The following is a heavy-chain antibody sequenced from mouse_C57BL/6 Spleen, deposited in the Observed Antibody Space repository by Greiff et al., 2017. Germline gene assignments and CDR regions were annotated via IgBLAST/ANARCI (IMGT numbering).Heavy chain of an antibody. CDR3: ARRAYDANFDY. Sequence: EVQLQQSGPGLVKPSQSLSLTCSVTGYSITSGYYWNWIRQFPGNKLEWMGYISYDGSNNYNPSLKNRISITRDTSKNQFFLKLNSVTTEDTATYDSARRAYDANFDYWGQGTTLTVSS. D-gene: IGHD2-12*01. V-gene: IGHV3-6*01. J-gene: IGHJ2*01. CDR2: ISYDGSN. CDR1: GYSITSGYY.